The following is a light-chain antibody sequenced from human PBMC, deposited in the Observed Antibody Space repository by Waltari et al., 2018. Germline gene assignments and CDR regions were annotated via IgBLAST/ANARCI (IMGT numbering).Light chain of an antibody. CDR2: DVS. Sequence: QSALTQPASVSGSPGQSITISCTGTRSDVGGYNYVPWYQQHPGKAPKLMIYDVSNRPSGVSNRFSGSKSGNTASLTISGLQAEDEADYYCSSYTSSSTLEVFGGGTKLTVL. CDR1: RSDVGGYNY. CDR3: SSYTSSSTLEV. V-gene: IGLV2-14*01. J-gene: IGLJ2*01.